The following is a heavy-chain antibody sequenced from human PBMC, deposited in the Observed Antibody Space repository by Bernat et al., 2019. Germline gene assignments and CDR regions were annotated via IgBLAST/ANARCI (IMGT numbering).Heavy chain of an antibody. CDR2: ISAYNGNT. CDR1: GYTFTSYG. Sequence: QVQLVQSGAEVKKPGASVKVSCKASGYTFTSYGISWVRQAPGQGLEWMGWISAYNGNTNYAQKLQGRVTMTTDTSTSTAYMELRSLRSDDTAVYYCARDLYETRFFEWLSHGYYMDVWGKGTTVTVSS. V-gene: IGHV1-18*01. D-gene: IGHD3-3*01. J-gene: IGHJ6*03. CDR3: ARDLYETRFFEWLSHGYYMDV.